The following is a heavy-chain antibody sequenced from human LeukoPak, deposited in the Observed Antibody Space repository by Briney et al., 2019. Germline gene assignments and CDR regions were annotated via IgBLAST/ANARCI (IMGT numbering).Heavy chain of an antibody. Sequence: QSGGSLRLSCAASGFTFSSYAMSWVRQAPGKGLEWVSAISGSGGSTYYADSVKGRFTISRDNSKNTLYLQMNSLRAEDTAVYYCAKDKFYGDYARFEGAFDIWGQGTMVTVSS. CDR3: AKDKFYGDYARFEGAFDI. CDR2: ISGSGGST. J-gene: IGHJ3*02. V-gene: IGHV3-23*01. D-gene: IGHD4-17*01. CDR1: GFTFSSYA.